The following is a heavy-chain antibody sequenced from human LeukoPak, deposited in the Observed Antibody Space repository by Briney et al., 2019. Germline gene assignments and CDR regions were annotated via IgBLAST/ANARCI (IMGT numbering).Heavy chain of an antibody. CDR2: ISAYNGNT. Sequence: ASVKVSCKSSGYTFTSNGFTLERLPPGQGLEWKGWISAYNGNTNYAQKLQGRVTMTTDTSTSTAYMELRSLRSDGTAVYYCATRSSWQVEYFQHWGQGTLVTVSS. CDR3: ATRSSWQVEYFQH. CDR1: GYTFTSNG. D-gene: IGHD6-13*01. V-gene: IGHV1-18*01. J-gene: IGHJ1*01.